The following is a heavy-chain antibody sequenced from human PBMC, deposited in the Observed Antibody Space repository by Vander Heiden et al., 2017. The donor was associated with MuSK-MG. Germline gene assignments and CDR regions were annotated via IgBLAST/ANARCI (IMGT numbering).Heavy chain of an antibody. CDR3: AGAGLFCSGGSCYSGGYFDY. J-gene: IGHJ4*02. D-gene: IGHD2-15*01. CDR1: GGTFSSYA. CDR2: NIPILDIA. Sequence: QVQLVQSGAEVKKPGSSVKVPCKASGGTFSSYAISGVRKAPGQGLEWMGRNIPILDIANYTQKFQGRVTITADKSTSTAYMELSSLRSEDTAVYYCAGAGLFCSGGSCYSGGYFDYWGQGTLVTVSS. V-gene: IGHV1-69*04.